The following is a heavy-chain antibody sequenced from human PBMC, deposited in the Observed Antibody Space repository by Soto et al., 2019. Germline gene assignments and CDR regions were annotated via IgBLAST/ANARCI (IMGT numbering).Heavy chain of an antibody. CDR1: GFSFGDYY. D-gene: IGHD1-1*01. CDR3: ARRLGSLPTANLDL. J-gene: IGHJ2*01. V-gene: IGHV3-11*06. CDR2: LSSSSRFT. Sequence: QVQLVDSGGGLVKPGGSLRLSCEASGFSFGDYYMRWIRQSPERGLEWLSFLSSSSRFTKYAGSVKGRFTISSDNSKNSLYLQMNSLRADDTAVYYCARRLGSLPTANLDLWGRGTLVTVS.